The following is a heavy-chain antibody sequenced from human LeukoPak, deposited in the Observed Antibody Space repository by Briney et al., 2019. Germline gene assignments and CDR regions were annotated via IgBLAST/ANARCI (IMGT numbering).Heavy chain of an antibody. J-gene: IGHJ5*02. Sequence: GGSLRLSCAASGFTFSSYSMNWVRQAPGKGLEWVSSISSSSSYIYYADSVKGRFTISRDNAKNSLYLQMNSLRAEDTAVYYCARVSIVATIKGWFDPWGQGTLVTVSS. CDR2: ISSSSSYI. D-gene: IGHD5-12*01. CDR3: ARVSIVATIKGWFDP. CDR1: GFTFSSYS. V-gene: IGHV3-21*01.